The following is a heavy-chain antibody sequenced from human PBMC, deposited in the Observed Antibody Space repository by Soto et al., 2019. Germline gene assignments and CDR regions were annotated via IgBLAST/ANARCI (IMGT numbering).Heavy chain of an antibody. CDR3: VRSGDNYNVLDY. CDR2: SSNSGTFT. Sequence: GGSLRLSCAASGFSISDHYMSWIRQAPGKGLEWVSYSSNSGTFTKYADSVKGRFSISRDNAKNSLYLEINSLRGEDTAIYYCVRSGDNYNVLDYWGQGTPVTVSS. CDR1: GFSISDHY. D-gene: IGHD3-10*02. J-gene: IGHJ4*02. V-gene: IGHV3-11*03.